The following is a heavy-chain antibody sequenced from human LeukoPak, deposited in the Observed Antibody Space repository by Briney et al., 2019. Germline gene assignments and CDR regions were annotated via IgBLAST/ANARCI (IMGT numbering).Heavy chain of an antibody. Sequence: QPGGPLRLSWAASGFTFSSYAMHWVRQAPGKGLEWVAVISYDGSNKYYADSVKGRFTISRDNSKNTLYLQMNSLRAEDTAVYYCAKVGESFWSGPHYFDYWGQGTLVTVSS. CDR2: ISYDGSNK. D-gene: IGHD3-3*01. CDR3: AKVGESFWSGPHYFDY. CDR1: GFTFSSYA. V-gene: IGHV3-30-3*01. J-gene: IGHJ4*02.